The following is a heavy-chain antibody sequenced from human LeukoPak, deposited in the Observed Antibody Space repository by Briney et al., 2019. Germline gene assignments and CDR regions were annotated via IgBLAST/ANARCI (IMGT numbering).Heavy chain of an antibody. CDR2: IKEDGSEK. V-gene: IGHV3-7*01. D-gene: IGHD3-22*01. Sequence: GGSLRLSCAASGFSFGSYWIAWVRQAPGKGLEWVANIKEDGSEKYYVDSVKGRFTISRDNAKNSLYLQMNSLRAEDTAVYYCARAEYYYDSSGYTNAFDIWGQGTMVTVSS. J-gene: IGHJ3*02. CDR3: ARAEYYYDSSGYTNAFDI. CDR1: GFSFGSYW.